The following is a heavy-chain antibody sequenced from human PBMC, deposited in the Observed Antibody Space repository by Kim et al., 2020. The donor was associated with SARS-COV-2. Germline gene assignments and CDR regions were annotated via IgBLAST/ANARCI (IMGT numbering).Heavy chain of an antibody. CDR2: ILCLVGRP. V-gene: IGHV3-23*01. D-gene: IGHD3-3*01. CDR1: GFTFSSYA. J-gene: IGHJ4*02. Sequence: GGSLRLSCAASGFTFSSYAMSWVRQAPWQGLAWVSAILCLVGRPSSAASVKGRFPISRDNSKNTLYLQMNSLRDEDTAVYYCAKGGMGFVLRFLEWWPFDYWGQGTLVTVSS. CDR3: AKGGMGFVLRFLEWWPFDY.